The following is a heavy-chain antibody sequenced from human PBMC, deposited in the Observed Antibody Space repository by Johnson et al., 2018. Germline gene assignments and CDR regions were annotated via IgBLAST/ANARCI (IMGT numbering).Heavy chain of an antibody. CDR1: GFTFSSYG. J-gene: IGHJ3*02. D-gene: IGHD3-10*01. CDR3: ARKPFYHGSGGGSDAFDI. V-gene: IGHV3-33*01. CDR2: IWYDGSNK. Sequence: VRLLEAGGGVVQHRRSLGLSCAASGFTFSSYGMHLVRQAPGKGLEWVAVIWYDGSNKYYADSVKGRFSISRDNSKNTRYLPMNSRRAEDTAVYSCARKPFYHGSGGGSDAFDIWGQGTMVTVSS.